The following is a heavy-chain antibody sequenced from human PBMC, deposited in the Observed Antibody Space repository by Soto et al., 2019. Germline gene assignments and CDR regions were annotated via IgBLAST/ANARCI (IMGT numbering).Heavy chain of an antibody. CDR1: GYTFTSYY. CDR2: INPSGGST. Sequence: ASVKVSCKASGYTFTSYYMHWVRQAPGQGLEWMGIINPSGGSTSYAQKFQGRVTMTRDTSTSTVYMELSSLRSKDTAVYYCAREDGVVVAATQDAFDIWGQGTMVTVSS. V-gene: IGHV1-46*01. D-gene: IGHD2-15*01. J-gene: IGHJ3*02. CDR3: AREDGVVVAATQDAFDI.